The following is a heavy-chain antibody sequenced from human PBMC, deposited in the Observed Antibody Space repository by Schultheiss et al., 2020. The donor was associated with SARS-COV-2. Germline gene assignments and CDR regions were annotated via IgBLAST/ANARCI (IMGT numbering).Heavy chain of an antibody. V-gene: IGHV3-30*04. Sequence: GESLKISCAASGFTFSSYAIHWVRQAPGKGLEWTAVISYDGTNKYYADYVKGRFTISRDNSKNTLYLQMNSLKPEDTAVYYCARDQRCSGGSCFSANFYYWGQGTLVTVSS. CDR3: ARDQRCSGGSCFSANFYY. CDR2: ISYDGTNK. J-gene: IGHJ4*02. D-gene: IGHD2-15*01. CDR1: GFTFSSYA.